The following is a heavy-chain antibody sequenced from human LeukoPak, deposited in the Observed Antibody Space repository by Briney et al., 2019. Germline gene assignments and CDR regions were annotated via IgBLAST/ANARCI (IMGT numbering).Heavy chain of an antibody. CDR1: GYTLTELS. CDR3: ARDRRLGYYGSGSYLDSAYLTHDY. D-gene: IGHD3-10*01. Sequence: ASVKVSCKVSGYTLTELSMHWVRQAPGKGLEWMGGFDPEDGETIYARKFQGRVTMTEDTSTDTAYMELSSLRSEDTAVYYCARDRRLGYYGSGSYLDSAYLTHDYWGQGTLVTVSS. V-gene: IGHV1-24*01. J-gene: IGHJ4*02. CDR2: FDPEDGET.